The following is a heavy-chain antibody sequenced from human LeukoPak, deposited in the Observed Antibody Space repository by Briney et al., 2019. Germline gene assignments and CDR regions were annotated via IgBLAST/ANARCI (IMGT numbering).Heavy chain of an antibody. Sequence: ASVKVSCKASRYTFTSYYMNWVRQAPGQGLEWMGISNPSGGSTSYAQKFQGRVTMTRDTSTSTVYMELSSLRSEDTAVYYCARVLVATIEGVNAFDIWGQGTMVTVSS. V-gene: IGHV1-46*01. CDR3: ARVLVATIEGVNAFDI. CDR2: SNPSGGST. J-gene: IGHJ3*02. D-gene: IGHD5-12*01. CDR1: RYTFTSYY.